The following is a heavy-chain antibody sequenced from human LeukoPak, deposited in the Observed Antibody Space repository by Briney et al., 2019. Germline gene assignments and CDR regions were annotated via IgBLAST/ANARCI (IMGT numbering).Heavy chain of an antibody. J-gene: IGHJ4*02. CDR3: ARGGGSGYENSLEFDY. CDR2: MNPNSGNT. V-gene: IGHV1-8*01. D-gene: IGHD5-12*01. Sequence: ASVKVSCKASGYTFTSYDINWVRQATGQGLEWMGWMNPNSGNTGYAQKFQGRVTMTRNTSISTAYMELSSLRSEDTAVYYCARGGGSGYENSLEFDYWGQGTLVTVSS. CDR1: GYTFTSYD.